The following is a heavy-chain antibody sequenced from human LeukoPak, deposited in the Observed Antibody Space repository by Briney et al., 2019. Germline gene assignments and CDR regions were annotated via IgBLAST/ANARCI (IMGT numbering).Heavy chain of an antibody. V-gene: IGHV1-18*01. D-gene: IGHD3-10*01. CDR2: ISAYNGNT. CDR3: ARDIPYYGSGSYYGY. Sequence: GASVTVSCKASGYTFTSYGISWVRQAPGQGLEWMGWISAYNGNTNYAQKLQGRVTMTTDTSTSTAYMELRSLRSDDTAVYYCARDIPYYGSGSYYGYWGQGTLVTVSS. CDR1: GYTFTSYG. J-gene: IGHJ4*02.